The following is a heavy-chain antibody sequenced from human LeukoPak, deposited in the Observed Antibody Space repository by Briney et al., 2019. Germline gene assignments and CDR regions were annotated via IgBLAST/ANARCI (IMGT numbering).Heavy chain of an antibody. CDR2: IKQDGSEK. V-gene: IGHV3-7*03. Sequence: GGSLRLSCAASGFTFSSYWMSWVRQAPGKGLEWVANIKQDGSEKYYVDSVKGRFTISRDNAKNSLYLQMNSLRAEDTAVYYCARVGPLLWFGESPGYYYYGMDVWGKGPRSPSPQ. J-gene: IGHJ6*04. CDR1: GFTFSSYW. D-gene: IGHD3-10*01. CDR3: ARVGPLLWFGESPGYYYYGMDV.